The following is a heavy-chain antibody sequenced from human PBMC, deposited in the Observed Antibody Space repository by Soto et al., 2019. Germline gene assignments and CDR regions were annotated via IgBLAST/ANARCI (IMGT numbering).Heavy chain of an antibody. CDR3: ARDLGVNSGMDV. CDR2: IWYDGSNK. Sequence: GGSLRLSCAASGFTFSSYGMHWVRQAPGKGLEWVAVIWYDGSNKYYADSVKGRFTISRDNSKNTLYLQMNSLRAEDTAVYYCARDLGVNSGMDVWGQGTTVTAP. D-gene: IGHD3-16*01. V-gene: IGHV3-33*01. CDR1: GFTFSSYG. J-gene: IGHJ6*02.